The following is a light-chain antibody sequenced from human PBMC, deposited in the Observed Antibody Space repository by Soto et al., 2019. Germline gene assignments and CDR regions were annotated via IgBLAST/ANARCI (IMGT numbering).Light chain of an antibody. CDR2: KVS. CDR3: MQTTHWPRT. CDR1: QSLVYSDGKPY. J-gene: IGKJ1*01. V-gene: IGKV2-30*01. Sequence: DVVLTQSPLSLPVTLGQPASISCRSSQSLVYSDGKPYLNWFKPRPGQSPRSRSEKVSHRDSGVPDRCSGRGAGADCTRNISRVEAEDVGVYDCMQTTHWPRTVGQGTQVDI.